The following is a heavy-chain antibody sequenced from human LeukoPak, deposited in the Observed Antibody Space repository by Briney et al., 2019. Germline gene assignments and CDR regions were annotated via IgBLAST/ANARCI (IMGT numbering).Heavy chain of an antibody. CDR3: ARDVLGGGPFDY. J-gene: IGHJ4*02. D-gene: IGHD2-15*01. Sequence: PSETLSLTCTVSGGSISSGSYYWNWIRQPAGKGLEWIGRIYTSGSTNYNPSLKSRVTISVDTSKNQFSLKLSSVTAADTAVYYCARDVLGGGPFDYWGQGTLVTVSS. V-gene: IGHV4-61*02. CDR2: IYTSGST. CDR1: GGSISSGSYY.